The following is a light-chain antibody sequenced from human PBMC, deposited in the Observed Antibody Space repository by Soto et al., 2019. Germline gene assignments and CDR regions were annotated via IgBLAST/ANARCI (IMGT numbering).Light chain of an antibody. V-gene: IGLV3-1*01. CDR3: QTWDSSTVM. J-gene: IGLJ3*02. Sequence: SYELTQPPSVSVSPGQTASITCSGDKLGDNYACWYQQKPGQSPVLVIYEDSKRPSGIPKRFSGSNSGNTATLTISGTQAMDEADYYCQTWDSSTVMFGGGTKVTVL. CDR1: KLGDNY. CDR2: EDS.